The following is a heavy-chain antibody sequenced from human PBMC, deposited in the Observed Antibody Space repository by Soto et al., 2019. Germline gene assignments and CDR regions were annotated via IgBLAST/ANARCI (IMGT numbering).Heavy chain of an antibody. CDR1: GFTFSMYW. J-gene: IGHJ4*02. CDR3: ARGPRSTSTGTGAF. CDR2: INDDGSST. D-gene: IGHD1-1*01. V-gene: IGHV3-74*01. Sequence: EVQLVESGGGLLQPGGSLRRSCAASGFTFSMYWMHWVRQVPGKGPEWVSRINDDGSSTNYADSVKGRFTISRDNAKNTLYLQMTALRAEDTAVYYCARGPRSTSTGTGAFWGQGTLVTVSS.